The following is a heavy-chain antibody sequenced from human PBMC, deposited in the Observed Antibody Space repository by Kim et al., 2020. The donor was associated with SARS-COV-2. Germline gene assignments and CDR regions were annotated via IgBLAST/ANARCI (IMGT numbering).Heavy chain of an antibody. Sequence: GGSLRLSCAASGFTFSSYAMHWVRQAPGKGLEWVAVISYDGSNKYYADSVKGRFTISRDNSKNTLYLQMNSLRAEDTAVYYCARGEHYYDSSGYYYYYYG. D-gene: IGHD3-22*01. CDR3: ARGEHYYDSSGYYYYYYG. CDR1: GFTFSSYA. CDR2: ISYDGSNK. J-gene: IGHJ6*01. V-gene: IGHV3-30*04.